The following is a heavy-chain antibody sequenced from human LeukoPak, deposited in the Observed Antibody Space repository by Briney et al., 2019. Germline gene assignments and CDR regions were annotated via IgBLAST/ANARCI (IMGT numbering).Heavy chain of an antibody. J-gene: IGHJ4*02. CDR3: AKGKWYFDY. CDR2: IRYDGSEK. CDR1: GFTFSSNG. Sequence: TGGSLRLSCAASGFTFSSNGMHWVRQAPGKGLEWVAFIRYDGSEKYYGDSVKGRFTISRDNSKNTLYLQMNSLRVEDTAVYYCAKGKWYFDYWGQGTLVTVSS. V-gene: IGHV3-30*02. D-gene: IGHD1-26*01.